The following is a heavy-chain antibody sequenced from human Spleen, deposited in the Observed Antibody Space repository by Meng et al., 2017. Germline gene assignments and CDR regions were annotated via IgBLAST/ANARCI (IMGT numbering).Heavy chain of an antibody. J-gene: IGHJ4*02. CDR1: GYSFTRFH. CDR3: ARAAFFSVLTTYFRLFDF. V-gene: IGHV1-46*01. D-gene: IGHD3-9*01. Sequence: QLRLVQSGAEVKKPGASVKLTCKASGYSFTRFHVHWVRQAPGQGLEWMGIINPESGSTTYAQKFQGRVTVTRDTSTSTVYMELRRLRFDDTAVYYCARAAFFSVLTTYFRLFDFWGQGTLVTVSS. CDR2: INPESGST.